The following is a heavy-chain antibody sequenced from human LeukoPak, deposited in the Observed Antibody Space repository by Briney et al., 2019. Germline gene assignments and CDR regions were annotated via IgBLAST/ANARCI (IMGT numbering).Heavy chain of an antibody. CDR1: GGSISSSNW. CDR3: ASQSQYCSSTSCPFDP. Sequence: SETLSLTCAVSGGSISSSNWWSWVRQPPGKGLEWIGEIYHSGSTNYNPSLKSRVTISVDTSKNQFSPKLSSVTAADTAVYYCASQSQYCSSTSCPFDPWGQGILVTVSS. D-gene: IGHD2-2*01. CDR2: IYHSGST. J-gene: IGHJ5*02. V-gene: IGHV4-4*02.